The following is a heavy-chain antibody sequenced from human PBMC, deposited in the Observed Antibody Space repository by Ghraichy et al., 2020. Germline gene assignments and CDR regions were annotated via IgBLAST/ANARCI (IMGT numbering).Heavy chain of an antibody. Sequence: GGSLRLSCAASGFTFCSYWMSWVRQAPGKGLEWLANINQDGSTRYFVDSVKGRFTVSRDNAKKSLYLQMNSLRVEDTAMYYCARIGYSSSSTDYWGQGTLVTVSS. CDR3: ARIGYSSSSTDY. V-gene: IGHV3-7*01. CDR1: GFTFCSYW. J-gene: IGHJ4*02. CDR2: INQDGSTR. D-gene: IGHD6-6*01.